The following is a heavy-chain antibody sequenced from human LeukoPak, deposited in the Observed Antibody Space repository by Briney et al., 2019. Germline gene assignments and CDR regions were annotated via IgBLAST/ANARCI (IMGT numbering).Heavy chain of an antibody. CDR3: AHRPYRIAAAGTVLENWFDP. D-gene: IGHD6-13*01. J-gene: IGHJ5*02. V-gene: IGHV2-5*02. CDR1: GFSLSTSGVG. Sequence: SGPTLVKPTQTLTLTCTFSGFSLSTSGVGVGWIRQPPGKALEWLALIYWDDDKRYSPSLKSRLTITKDTSKNQVVLTMTNMDPVDTATYYCAHRPYRIAAAGTVLENWFDPWGQGTLVTVSS. CDR2: IYWDDDK.